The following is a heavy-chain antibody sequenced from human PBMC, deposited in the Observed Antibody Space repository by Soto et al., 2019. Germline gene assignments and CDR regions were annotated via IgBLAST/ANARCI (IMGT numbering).Heavy chain of an antibody. V-gene: IGHV4-31*03. CDR2: IYYSGST. J-gene: IGHJ5*02. Sequence: SETLSLTCTVSGGSISSGGYYWSWIRQHPGKGLEWIGYIYYSGSTYYNPSLKSRVTISVDTSKNQFSLKLSSVTAADTAVYYCARGMGIVVVVAADNWFDPWGQGTLVTVSS. D-gene: IGHD2-15*01. CDR1: GGSISSGGYY. CDR3: ARGMGIVVVVAADNWFDP.